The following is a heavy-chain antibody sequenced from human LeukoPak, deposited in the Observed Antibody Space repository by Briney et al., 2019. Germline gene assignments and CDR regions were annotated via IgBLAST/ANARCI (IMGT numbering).Heavy chain of an antibody. CDR3: ARARYCGGDCFDY. V-gene: IGHV1-69*05. CDR2: IIPIFVTT. Sequence: SVKVSCKASGYTFTGYYMHWVRQAPRQGLEWMGRIIPIFVTTNYAQKFQGRVTITTDESTGTAYMVLSSLRSEDTAVYYCARARYCGGDCFDYWGQGTLVTVSS. CDR1: GYTFTGYY. J-gene: IGHJ4*02. D-gene: IGHD2-21*01.